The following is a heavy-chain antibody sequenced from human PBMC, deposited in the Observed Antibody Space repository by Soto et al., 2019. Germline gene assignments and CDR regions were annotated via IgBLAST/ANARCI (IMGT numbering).Heavy chain of an antibody. CDR2: IFYSGST. J-gene: IGHJ5*02. CDR1: SGSISSTIYS. CDR3: VVFRTEGSPLFDP. Sequence: SETLSLTCTVSSGSISSTIYSWDWIRQPPGKGLEWIGSIFYSGSTYYNPSLKDRVTMSVDTSKNHFSLKLTSVTAADTAVYFCVVFRTEGSPLFDPWSHGTVVTVSS. V-gene: IGHV4-39*01.